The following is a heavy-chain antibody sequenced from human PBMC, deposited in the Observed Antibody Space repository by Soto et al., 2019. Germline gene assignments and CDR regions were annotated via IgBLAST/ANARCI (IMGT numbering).Heavy chain of an antibody. J-gene: IGHJ4*02. CDR1: GFPFSTFA. Sequence: EVQLLESGGSLVQPGGSLRLSCAASGFPFSTFAMSWVRQSPEKGLEWVAGISGSGAATYYPRSVKGRFTISRDNYKGMMRLEMNNMRVDVTAIYYWVTGSSTGGLRWGDSFDSGGQGALVIVS. CDR2: ISGSGAAT. V-gene: IGHV3-23*01. D-gene: IGHD3-16*01. CDR3: VTGSSTGGLRWGDSFDS.